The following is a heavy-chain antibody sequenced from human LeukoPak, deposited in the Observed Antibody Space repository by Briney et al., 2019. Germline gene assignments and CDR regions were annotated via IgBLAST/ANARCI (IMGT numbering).Heavy chain of an antibody. Sequence: GGSLRLSCAASGFTFSHYGVHWVRQAPGKGLEWVSFISNNGGTTYYADSVKGRFTISRDNSKNTLYLQMNSLRAEDTAVYYCARGASEYYYDSSGSELGYWGQGTLVTVSS. D-gene: IGHD3-22*01. CDR2: ISNNGGTT. V-gene: IGHV3-NL1*01. J-gene: IGHJ4*02. CDR3: ARGASEYYYDSSGSELGY. CDR1: GFTFSHYG.